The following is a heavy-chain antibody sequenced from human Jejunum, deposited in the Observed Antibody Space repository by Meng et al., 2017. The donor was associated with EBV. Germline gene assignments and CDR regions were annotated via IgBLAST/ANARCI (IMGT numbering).Heavy chain of an antibody. CDR1: GLDLSCTS. V-gene: IGHV3-21*01. Sequence: EVEVGVSRAGVAMSRRCRVLSGSFRGLDLSCTSKHWGSQAAWKGLECVSAMSSDSTYMKYRDSIKGRFTNTRDNAKNSLYLQMNRLGDEDTAVDYCARGCRIYGYKYDYWGQGTLVTVSS. CDR3: ARGCRIYGYKYDY. D-gene: IGHD5-24*01. J-gene: IGHJ4*02. CDR2: MSSDSTYM.